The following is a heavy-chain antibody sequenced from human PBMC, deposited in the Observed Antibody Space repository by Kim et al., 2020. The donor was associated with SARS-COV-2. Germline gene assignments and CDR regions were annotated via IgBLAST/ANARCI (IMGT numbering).Heavy chain of an antibody. Sequence: SVKVSCKASGDTFGTSAINWVRQAPGQGLEWMGRITPILGTVDNTQKFQDRVTFTADTSTSTAYMELSSLRSEDTAVYYCARDVVIVDPSSENIYEMDV. D-gene: IGHD2-15*01. J-gene: IGHJ6*01. CDR1: GDTFGTSA. CDR3: ARDVVIVDPSSENIYEMDV. CDR2: ITPILGTV. V-gene: IGHV1-69*04.